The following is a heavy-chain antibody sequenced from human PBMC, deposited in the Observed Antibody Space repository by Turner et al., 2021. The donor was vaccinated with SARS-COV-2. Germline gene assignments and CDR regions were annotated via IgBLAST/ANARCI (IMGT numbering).Heavy chain of an antibody. V-gene: IGHV3-21*01. CDR1: GFTLSSYS. Sequence: EVQLVESGGGLVKPGGSLRLSCAASGFTLSSYSMNWVRQAPGKGLEWVSSISSSSRYIYSADSVKGRFTISRDNAKNSLYLQMNSLRAEDTAVYYCARDRDDFWSGYHRHAFDIWGQGTMVTVSS. J-gene: IGHJ3*02. D-gene: IGHD3-3*01. CDR3: ARDRDDFWSGYHRHAFDI. CDR2: ISSSSRYI.